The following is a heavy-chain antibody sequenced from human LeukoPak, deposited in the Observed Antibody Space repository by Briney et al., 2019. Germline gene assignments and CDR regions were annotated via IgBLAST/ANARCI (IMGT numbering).Heavy chain of an antibody. V-gene: IGHV1-69*13. CDR3: ARAVHPQRVPLKDDYGMDV. Sequence: SVKVSCKASGYSFTAFYIHWVRQAPGQGLEWMGGIIPIFGTAEYAKKFQGRVTITADESSTTAYMELSSLRSEDTAVYYCARAVHPQRVPLKDDYGMDVWGQGTTVTVS. D-gene: IGHD1-1*01. J-gene: IGHJ6*02. CDR1: GYSFTAFY. CDR2: IIPIFGTA.